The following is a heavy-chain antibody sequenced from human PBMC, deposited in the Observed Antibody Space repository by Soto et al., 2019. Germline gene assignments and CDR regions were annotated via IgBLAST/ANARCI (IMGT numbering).Heavy chain of an antibody. CDR3: AKGGYYSLFDI. D-gene: IGHD3-16*01. CDR1: GFPFSSYA. Sequence: LRLSCAASGFPFSSYAMSWVRQTPGKGLEWVSGISGSGGRTYYAASVKGRFTISRDNSNNTLSLQMHILRVEDTVVYFWAKGGYYSLFDIWGQGTVVTVSS. CDR2: ISGSGGRT. J-gene: IGHJ3*02. V-gene: IGHV3-23*01.